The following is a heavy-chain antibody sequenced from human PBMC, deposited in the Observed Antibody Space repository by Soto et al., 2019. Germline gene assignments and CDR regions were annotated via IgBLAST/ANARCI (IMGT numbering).Heavy chain of an antibody. CDR1: GGSISSGGYS. V-gene: IGHV4-30-2*01. D-gene: IGHD4-17*01. CDR3: ARDSTANDAFDI. CDR2: IYHSGST. Sequence: QLQLQESGSGLVKPSQTLSLTCAVSGGSISSGGYSWSWIRQPPGKGVAWIGYIYHSGSTYYNPSLKSRVTISVDRSKDQFSLKLSSVTAADTAVYYCARDSTANDAFDIWGQGTMVTVSS. J-gene: IGHJ3*02.